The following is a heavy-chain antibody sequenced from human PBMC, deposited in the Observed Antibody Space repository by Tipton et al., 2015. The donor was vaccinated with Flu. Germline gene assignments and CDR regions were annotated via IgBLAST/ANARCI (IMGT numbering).Heavy chain of an antibody. CDR3: AKDDSIWGYYETSGYYDS. CDR1: GLAFSNYG. D-gene: IGHD3-22*01. CDR2: ISHDGSNK. Sequence: SLRLSCAASGLAFSNYGMHWVRQPPGKGLEWVAIISHDGSNKYYADSVKGRFTISRDNSKNTLYLQMNSLRTDDTSVYYCAKDDSIWGYYETSGYYDSWGQGTLVTVSS. V-gene: IGHV3-30*18. J-gene: IGHJ4*02.